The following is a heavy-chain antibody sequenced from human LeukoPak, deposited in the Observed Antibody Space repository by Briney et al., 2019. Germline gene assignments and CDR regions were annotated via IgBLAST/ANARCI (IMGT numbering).Heavy chain of an antibody. Sequence: GGSLRLSCGASGFTFSTYSINWVLQAPGKGLEWISSISSGGMWIYYADSLKGRFTISRDNAKNSLYLQMKSLRVEDTGVYYCARDAGGRTQREGWFDPWGQGTLVTVSS. V-gene: IGHV3-21*01. CDR1: GFTFSTYS. CDR2: ISSGGMWI. CDR3: ARDAGGRTQREGWFDP. D-gene: IGHD1-26*01. J-gene: IGHJ5*02.